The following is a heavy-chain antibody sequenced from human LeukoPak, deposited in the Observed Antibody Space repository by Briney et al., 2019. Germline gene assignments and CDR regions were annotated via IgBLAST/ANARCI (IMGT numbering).Heavy chain of an antibody. J-gene: IGHJ4*02. CDR1: GFTFSSNG. D-gene: IGHD6-13*01. V-gene: IGHV3-30*03. CDR2: ISYDGSNK. CDR3: APLGAAAGIFDY. Sequence: GGSLRLSCAASGFTFSSNGMSWVRQAPGKGLEWVAVISYDGSNKYYADSVKGQFTISRDNSKNTLYLQMNSLRAEDTAVYYCAPLGAAAGIFDYWGQGTLVTVSS.